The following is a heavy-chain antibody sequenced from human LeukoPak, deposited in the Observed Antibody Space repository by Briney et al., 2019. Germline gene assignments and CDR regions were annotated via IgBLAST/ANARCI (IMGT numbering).Heavy chain of an antibody. CDR3: ARVGNSGSYYSPFDY. CDR1: GFTFDSYW. CDR2: IKDDGSDK. Sequence: GGSLRLSCAASGFTFDSYWMSWVRQAPGKGLEWVASIKDDGSDKYYVDSVKGRFTISRDNAKNSLYLQMNSLRAEDTAVYYCARVGNSGSYYSPFDYWGQGTLVTVSS. J-gene: IGHJ4*02. D-gene: IGHD1-26*01. V-gene: IGHV3-7*01.